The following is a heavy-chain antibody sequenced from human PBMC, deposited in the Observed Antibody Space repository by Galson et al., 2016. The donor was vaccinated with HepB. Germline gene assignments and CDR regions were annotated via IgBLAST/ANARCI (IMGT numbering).Heavy chain of an antibody. J-gene: IGHJ6*02. CDR3: ARWGISNYYNGMDV. CDR1: GFSFSSSW. CDR2: IDRYGRST. V-gene: IGHV3-74*01. D-gene: IGHD3-3*01. Sequence: SLRLSCAASGFSFSSSWKHWVRPAPGKGLVWVSRIDRYGRSTGYADSVKGRFTISRDNAKNSLFLDMNSLLVEDTAVYYCARWGISNYYNGMDVWGQGTTVIVS.